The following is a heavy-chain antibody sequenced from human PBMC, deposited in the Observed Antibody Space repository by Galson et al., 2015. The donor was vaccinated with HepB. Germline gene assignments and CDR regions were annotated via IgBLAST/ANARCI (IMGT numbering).Heavy chain of an antibody. V-gene: IGHV1-18*01. CDR3: ARGVWSSGWSTPDY. J-gene: IGHJ4*02. D-gene: IGHD6-19*01. Sequence: SVTVSCKASGSTFTSYGISWVRQAPGQGLEWMGWISAYNGNTNYAQKLQGRVTMTTDTSTSTAYMELRSLRSDDTAVYYCARGVWSSGWSTPDYWGQGTLVTVSS. CDR1: GSTFTSYG. CDR2: ISAYNGNT.